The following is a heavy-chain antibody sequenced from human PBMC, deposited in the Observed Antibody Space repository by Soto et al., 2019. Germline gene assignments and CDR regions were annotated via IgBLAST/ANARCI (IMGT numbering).Heavy chain of an antibody. CDR3: ARTGIAVAGIDY. CDR2: ISRSGSTI. J-gene: IGHJ4*02. Sequence: PGGSLRLSCAASGFTFSSYELTWVRQAPGKGLEWVSYISRSGSTIYYADSVKGRFTISRDNAKNSLYLQMNSLRAEDTAVYYCARTGIAVAGIDYWGQGSLVTVSS. D-gene: IGHD6-19*01. CDR1: GFTFSSYE. V-gene: IGHV3-48*03.